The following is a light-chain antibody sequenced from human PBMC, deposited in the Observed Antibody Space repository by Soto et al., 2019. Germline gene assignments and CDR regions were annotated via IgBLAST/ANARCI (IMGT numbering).Light chain of an antibody. CDR1: QSISSSY. CDR3: QQYGRSPP. CDR2: GAS. V-gene: IGKV3-20*01. Sequence: EIVLTQSPGTLSLSPGKRATLSCRASQSISSSYLAWYQKRPGQPPRLLIYGASSRATGIPDRFSGSESGTDFTLTINSLEPEDSAVYYCQQYGRSPPFGQGTRLEI. J-gene: IGKJ5*01.